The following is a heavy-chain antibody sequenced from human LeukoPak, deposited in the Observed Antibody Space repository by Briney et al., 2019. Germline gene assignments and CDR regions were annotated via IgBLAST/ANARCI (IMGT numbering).Heavy chain of an antibody. J-gene: IGHJ4*02. Sequence: PSETLSLTCAVYGASFSDSYWSWIRQSPEKGLEWIGEINNSGSTSYNPSFNSRVIVSVDRSKNQFSLRLTSVTAADTAVYYCARGRYGPRLGNWGQGTLVTVSS. CDR3: ARGRYGPRLGN. CDR2: INNSGST. D-gene: IGHD3-16*01. V-gene: IGHV4-34*01. CDR1: GASFSDSY.